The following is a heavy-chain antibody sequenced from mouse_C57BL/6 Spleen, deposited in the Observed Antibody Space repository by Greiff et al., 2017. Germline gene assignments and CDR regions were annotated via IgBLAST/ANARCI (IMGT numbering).Heavy chain of an antibody. D-gene: IGHD1-1*01. CDR3: ARETGDYGSSYGFAY. J-gene: IGHJ3*01. CDR1: GYSITSGYY. V-gene: IGHV3-6*01. Sequence: VQLQQSGPGLVKPSQSLSLTCSVTGYSITSGYYWNWIRQFPGNKLEWMGYISYDGSNNYNPSLKNRISITRDTSKNQFFLKLNSVTTEDTATYYCARETGDYGSSYGFAYWGQGTLVTVSA. CDR2: ISYDGSN.